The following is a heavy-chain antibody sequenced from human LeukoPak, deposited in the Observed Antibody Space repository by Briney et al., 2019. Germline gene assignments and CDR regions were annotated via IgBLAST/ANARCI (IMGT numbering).Heavy chain of an antibody. V-gene: IGHV1-2*02. CDR3: ARDSIAAAVTFDY. CDR2: INPNSGGT. J-gene: IGHJ4*02. CDR1: GYTFTGYY. D-gene: IGHD6-13*01. Sequence: VASVKVSCKASGYTFTGYYMHWVRQAPGQGREWMGWINPNSGGTNYAQKFQGRVTMTRDTSISTAYMELSRLRSDDTAVYYCARDSIAAAVTFDYWGQGTLVTVSS.